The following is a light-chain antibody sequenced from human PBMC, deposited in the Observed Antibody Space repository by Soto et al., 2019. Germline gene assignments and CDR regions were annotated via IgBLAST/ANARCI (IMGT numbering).Light chain of an antibody. Sequence: EIVLTQSPATLSLSPGERATLSCRASQSVRRYLAWYQQKPGQAPRLLIYDASNRATGIPARFSGSGSGTDFTLTISSLEPEDLAVYYCQQRTKWPPKYTFGQGTKLDIK. CDR1: QSVRRY. V-gene: IGKV3-11*01. CDR3: QQRTKWPPKYT. CDR2: DAS. J-gene: IGKJ2*01.